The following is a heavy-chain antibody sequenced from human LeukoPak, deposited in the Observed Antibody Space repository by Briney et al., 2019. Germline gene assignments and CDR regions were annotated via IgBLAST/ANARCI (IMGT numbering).Heavy chain of an antibody. CDR2: IIPIFGIA. CDR3: ARAYDSSGSYPFDY. D-gene: IGHD3-22*01. CDR1: GGTFSSYA. V-gene: IGHV1-69*04. J-gene: IGHJ4*02. Sequence: SVKVSCKASGGTFSSYASSWVRQAPGQGLEWMGRIIPIFGIANYAQKFQGRVTITADKSTSTAYMELSSLRSEDTAVYYCARAYDSSGSYPFDYWGQGTLVTVSS.